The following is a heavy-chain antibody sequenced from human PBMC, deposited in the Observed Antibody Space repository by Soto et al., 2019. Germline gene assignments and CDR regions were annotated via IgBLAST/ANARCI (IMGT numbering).Heavy chain of an antibody. D-gene: IGHD5-12*01. V-gene: IGHV3-21*01. Sequence: PGGSLRLSCAASGVTFSSYSMNWVRQAPGKGLEWVSSISSSSSYIYYADSVKGRFTISRDNAKNSLYLQMNSLRAEDTAVYYCARDWVSGYQNYYYYYGMDVWGQGTTVTVSS. J-gene: IGHJ6*02. CDR3: ARDWVSGYQNYYYYYGMDV. CDR2: ISSSSSYI. CDR1: GVTFSSYS.